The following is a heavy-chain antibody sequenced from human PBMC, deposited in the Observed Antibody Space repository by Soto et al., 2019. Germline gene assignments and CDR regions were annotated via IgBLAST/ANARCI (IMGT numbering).Heavy chain of an antibody. CDR2: IYPGDSDT. J-gene: IGHJ4*02. CDR1: GYSFTSYW. Sequence: PGESLKISCKTPGYSFTSYWIGWVRQMPGKGLEWMGIIYPGDSDTRYSPSFKGQVTISADRSISTAYLQWGSLKASDTAMYYCARHMIRGVLTTNFDYWDQGTLVTVPS. CDR3: ARHMIRGVLTTNFDY. V-gene: IGHV5-51*01. D-gene: IGHD3-10*01.